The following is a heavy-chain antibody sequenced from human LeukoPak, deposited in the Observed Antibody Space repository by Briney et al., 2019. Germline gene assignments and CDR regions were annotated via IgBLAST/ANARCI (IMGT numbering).Heavy chain of an antibody. V-gene: IGHV1-8*01. J-gene: IGHJ6*02. CDR2: MNPNSGNT. Sequence: ASVKVSCKASGYTFTSYDINWVRQATGQGLEWMGWMNPNSGNTGYAQKFQGRVTMTRNTSISTAYMELSSLGSEDTAVYYCARGKSARRSYYHGMDVWGQGTTVTVSS. CDR1: GYTFTSYD. CDR3: ARGKSARRSYYHGMDV. D-gene: IGHD6-6*01.